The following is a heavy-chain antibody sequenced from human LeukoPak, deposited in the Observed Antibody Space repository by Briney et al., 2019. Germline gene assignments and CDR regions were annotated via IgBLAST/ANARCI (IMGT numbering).Heavy chain of an antibody. CDR2: FDPEDGET. J-gene: IGHJ4*02. Sequence: ASVKVSCMVSGYTLTELSMHWVRQAPGKGLEWMGGFDPEDGETIYAQKFQGRVTMTEHTSTDTAYMELSSLRSEDTAVYYCATGPDVVPYYYFDYWGQGTLVTVSS. CDR1: GYTLTELS. D-gene: IGHD3-10*02. V-gene: IGHV1-24*01. CDR3: ATGPDVVPYYYFDY.